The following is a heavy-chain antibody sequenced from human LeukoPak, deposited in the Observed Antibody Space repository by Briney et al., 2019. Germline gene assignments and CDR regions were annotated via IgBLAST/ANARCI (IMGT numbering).Heavy chain of an antibody. J-gene: IGHJ4*02. D-gene: IGHD5-12*01. CDR1: GGTFSSYA. CDR2: IIPIFSTA. V-gene: IGHV1-69*13. CDR3: ARDEDGSGYDFGY. Sequence: SVKVSCKASGGTFSSYAISWVRQAPGQGLEWMGGIIPIFSTANYAQKFQGRVTITADESTSTAYMELSSLRSEDTAVYYCARDEDGSGYDFGYWGQGTLVTVSS.